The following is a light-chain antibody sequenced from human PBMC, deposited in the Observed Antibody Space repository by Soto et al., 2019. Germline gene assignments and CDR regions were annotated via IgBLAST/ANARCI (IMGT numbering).Light chain of an antibody. Sequence: EIVMTQSPATLSVSPGERATLSCRASQSVSSNLAWYQQKPGQAHRLLIYGASTRATGITARFSGSGSGTEFTLTIRSMQSEDFAVYYCQQYNNWPITFGHGTRLEIK. J-gene: IGKJ5*01. CDR3: QQYNNWPIT. V-gene: IGKV3-15*01. CDR2: GAS. CDR1: QSVSSN.